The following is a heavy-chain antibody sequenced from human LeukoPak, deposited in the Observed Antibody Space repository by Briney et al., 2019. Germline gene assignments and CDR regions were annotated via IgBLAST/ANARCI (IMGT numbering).Heavy chain of an antibody. CDR1: GGSISSGSYY. J-gene: IGHJ6*03. CDR3: ARVVGAKGDYYYYMDV. CDR2: IYTSGST. Sequence: SETLSLTCTVSGGSISSGSYYWSWIRQPAGKGLEWIGRIYTSGSTNYNPSLKSRVTISVDTSKNQFSPKLSSVTAADTAVYYCARVVGAKGDYYYYMDVWGKGTTVTISS. V-gene: IGHV4-61*02. D-gene: IGHD1-26*01.